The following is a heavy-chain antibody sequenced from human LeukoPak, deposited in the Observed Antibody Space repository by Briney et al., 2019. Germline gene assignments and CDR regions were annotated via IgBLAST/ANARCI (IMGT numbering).Heavy chain of an antibody. CDR3: ARDGGSGIYYNHYYYYCGMDV. J-gene: IGHJ6*02. V-gene: IGHV3-66*01. Sequence: PGESLRLSCAAPEFTVSSNYMSWVRQAPGKGLQWVSVIYSGGSTYYADSVKVRFAISRDNSKNTLYLQMNGLRAEDTAVYYCARDGGSGIYYNHYYYYCGMDVWGQGTTVTVSS. CDR1: EFTVSSNY. CDR2: IYSGGST. D-gene: IGHD3-10*01.